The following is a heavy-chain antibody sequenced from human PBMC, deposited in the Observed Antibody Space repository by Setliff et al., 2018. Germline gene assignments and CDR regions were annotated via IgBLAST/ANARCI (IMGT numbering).Heavy chain of an antibody. CDR3: ARGKTFFGVFIRAFDI. D-gene: IGHD3-3*01. CDR2: IYYSGST. CDR1: GGSISSHY. J-gene: IGHJ3*02. Sequence: PSETLSLTCTVSGGSISSHYWSWIRQPPGKGLEWIGSIYYSGSTNYNPSLKSRVTISVDTSKNQFSLKLSSVTAADTAVYYCARGKTFFGVFIRAFDIWGQGRMGTVSS. V-gene: IGHV4-59*08.